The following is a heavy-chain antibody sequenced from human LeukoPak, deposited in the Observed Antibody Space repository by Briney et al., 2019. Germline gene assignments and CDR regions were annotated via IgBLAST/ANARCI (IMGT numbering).Heavy chain of an antibody. Sequence: PSETLSLTCAVSDGSISSSNWWSWVRQPPGKGLEWIGEINHSGSTNYNPSLKSRVTISVDKSKNQFSLKLSSVTAADTAVYYCAREEGYYDSSGYLTVSDWFDPWGQGTLVTVSS. J-gene: IGHJ5*02. D-gene: IGHD3-22*01. CDR3: AREEGYYDSSGYLTVSDWFDP. CDR2: INHSGST. CDR1: DGSISSSNW. V-gene: IGHV4-4*02.